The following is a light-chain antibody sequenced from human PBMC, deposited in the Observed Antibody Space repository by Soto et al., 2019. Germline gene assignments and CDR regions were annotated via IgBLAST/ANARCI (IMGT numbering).Light chain of an antibody. J-gene: IGKJ1*01. V-gene: IGKV3D-20*02. CDR1: QSVSNNY. CDR3: QQRSNWWT. CDR2: GAS. Sequence: EIVLTQSPGTLSLSPGGRATLSCRASQSVSNNYLAWYQQKPGQAPRLLIYGASNRATGIPDRFSGSGSGTDFTLTISSLEPEDFAVYYCQQRSNWWTFGPGTKVDIK.